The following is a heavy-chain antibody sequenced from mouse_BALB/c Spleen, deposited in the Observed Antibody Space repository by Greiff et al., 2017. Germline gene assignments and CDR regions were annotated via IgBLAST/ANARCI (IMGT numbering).Heavy chain of an antibody. D-gene: IGHD2-4*01. CDR3: ARSVYDYDGDYYAMDY. CDR2: INPYNGDT. Sequence: VQLQQSGPELVKPGASVKISCKASGYSFTGYFMNWVMQSHGKSLEWIGRINPYNGDTFYNQKFKGKATLTVDKSSSTAHMELRSLASEDSAVYYWARSVYDYDGDYYAMDYWGQGTSVTVSS. J-gene: IGHJ4*01. CDR1: GYSFTGYF. V-gene: IGHV1-20*02.